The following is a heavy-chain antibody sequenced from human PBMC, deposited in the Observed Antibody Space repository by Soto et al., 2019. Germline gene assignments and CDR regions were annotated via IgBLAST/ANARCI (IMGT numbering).Heavy chain of an antibody. D-gene: IGHD3-22*01. CDR2: INWNSGSI. CDR1: GFTFEDYA. Sequence: EVQLVESGGGLVQPGRSLRLSCAAFGFTFEDYAMHWIRQTPGKGLEWVARINWNSGSIGYADSVKGRFTISRDNANNSLYLQMDSLRTEDTALYFCAKGRGALAVVSNWFDPWGQGTLVTVSS. J-gene: IGHJ5*02. CDR3: AKGRGALAVVSNWFDP. V-gene: IGHV3-9*01.